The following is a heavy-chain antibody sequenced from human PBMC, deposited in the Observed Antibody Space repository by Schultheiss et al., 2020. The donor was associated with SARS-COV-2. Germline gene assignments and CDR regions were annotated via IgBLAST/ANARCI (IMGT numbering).Heavy chain of an antibody. Sequence: GGSLRLSCAASGFTFSSYAMSWVRQAPGKGLEWVSAISGSGGSTYYADSVKGRFTISRDNSKNTLYLQMNSLSAEDTAVYYCARVVGSGLFHFDYWGQGTLVTVSS. CDR2: ISGSGGST. CDR1: GFTFSSYA. J-gene: IGHJ4*02. CDR3: ARVVGSGLFHFDY. D-gene: IGHD6-19*01. V-gene: IGHV3-23*01.